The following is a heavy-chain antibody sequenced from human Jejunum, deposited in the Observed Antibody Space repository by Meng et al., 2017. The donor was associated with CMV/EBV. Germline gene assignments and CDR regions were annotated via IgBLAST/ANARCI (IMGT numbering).Heavy chain of an antibody. CDR2: ISSGGSTI. CDR1: GFTFTSYE. J-gene: IGHJ4*02. V-gene: IGHV3-48*03. CDR3: ARLRRGSGSYYIDY. D-gene: IGHD3-10*01. Sequence: GFTFTSYEMNWVRQAPGKGLEWVSYISSGGSTIYYADSVQGRFTISRDNAKISLYLQMNSLRAEDTAVYYCARLRRGSGSYYIDYWGQGTRVTVSS.